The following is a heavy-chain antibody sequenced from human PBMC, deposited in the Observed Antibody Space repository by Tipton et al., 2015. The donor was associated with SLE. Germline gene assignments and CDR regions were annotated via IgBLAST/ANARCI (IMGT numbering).Heavy chain of an antibody. CDR1: GGSFSDYY. Sequence: TLSLTCAVYGGSFSDYYWTWIRQPPGKGLEWIGEITHDRSANYNPSLKSRLTMSVDTSKNQFSLKLTSVTAADTAVYYCATSPYYYDRSGFYYLNWFDPWGQGTLVTVSS. CDR2: ITHDRSA. J-gene: IGHJ5*02. V-gene: IGHV4-34*01. D-gene: IGHD3-22*01. CDR3: ATSPYYYDRSGFYYLNWFDP.